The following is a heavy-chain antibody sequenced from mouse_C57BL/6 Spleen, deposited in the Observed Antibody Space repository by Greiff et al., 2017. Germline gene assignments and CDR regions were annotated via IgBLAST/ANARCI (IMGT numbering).Heavy chain of an antibody. CDR3: TRETGGWYFDY. D-gene: IGHD4-1*01. Sequence: EVMLVESGEGLVKPGGSLKLSCAASGFTFSSYAMSWVRQTPEQRLAWVAYISSGGDYIYYADTVKGRFTISRDNARNTLYLQMSSLKSEDTAMDYCTRETGGWYFDYWGQGTTLTVSA. CDR1: GFTFSSYA. V-gene: IGHV5-9-1*02. J-gene: IGHJ2*01. CDR2: ISSGGDYI.